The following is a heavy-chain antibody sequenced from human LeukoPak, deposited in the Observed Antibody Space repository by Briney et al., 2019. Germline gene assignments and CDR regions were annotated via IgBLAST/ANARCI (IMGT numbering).Heavy chain of an antibody. V-gene: IGHV3-33*01. D-gene: IGHD4-17*01. J-gene: IGHJ4*02. CDR3: ARERYGDYAYYFDY. CDR2: IWFDGSNK. CDR1: GFTFSSYG. Sequence: GGSLRLSCAASGFTFSSYGMHWVRQAPGKGLEWVAIIWFDGSNKYYADSVKGRFTISRDNSKNTLYLQMNSLRAEDTAVYYCARERYGDYAYYFDYWGQGTLVTVSS.